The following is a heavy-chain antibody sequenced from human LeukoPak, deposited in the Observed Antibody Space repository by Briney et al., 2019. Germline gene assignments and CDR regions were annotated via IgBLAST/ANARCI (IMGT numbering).Heavy chain of an antibody. D-gene: IGHD6-13*01. J-gene: IGHJ3*01. Sequence: GGSLRLSCAACRFTFSSSGMHWVRQAPGKGLEWAAVISYDGSNKYYADSVKGRFTISRDNSKNTLYLQMNSLRAEDTAVYYCARDSPVGSLYSSSSRNAFDLWGQGTMVTVSS. CDR2: ISYDGSNK. V-gene: IGHV3-30*19. CDR3: ARDSPVGSLYSSSSRNAFDL. CDR1: RFTFSSSG.